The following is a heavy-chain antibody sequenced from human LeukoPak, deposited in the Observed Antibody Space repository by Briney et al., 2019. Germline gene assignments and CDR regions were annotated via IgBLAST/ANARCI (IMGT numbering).Heavy chain of an antibody. Sequence: ASVKVSCKASGYTFTSYYMHWVRQAPGQGLEWMGIINPSGGSTSYAQKFQGRVTMTRDTSTSTVYMELSSLRSEDTAVYYCAGGRMTTMVGGDPYYFDSWGQGPLVTVSS. D-gene: IGHD3-10*01. V-gene: IGHV1-46*01. J-gene: IGHJ4*02. CDR2: INPSGGST. CDR1: GYTFTSYY. CDR3: AGGRMTTMVGGDPYYFDS.